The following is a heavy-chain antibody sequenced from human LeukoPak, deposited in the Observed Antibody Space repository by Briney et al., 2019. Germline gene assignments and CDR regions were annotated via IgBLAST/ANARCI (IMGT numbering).Heavy chain of an antibody. CDR1: GGTFSSYA. V-gene: IGHV1-69*13. CDR2: IIPIFGTA. J-gene: IGHJ3*02. CDR3: ARDPRVRYFDHDAFDI. D-gene: IGHD3-9*01. Sequence: GASVKVSCKASGGTFSSYAISWVRQAPGQGLEWMGGIIPIFGTANYAQKFQGRVTITADESTSTAYMELSSLRSEDTAVYYCARDPRVRYFDHDAFDIWGQGTMVTVSS.